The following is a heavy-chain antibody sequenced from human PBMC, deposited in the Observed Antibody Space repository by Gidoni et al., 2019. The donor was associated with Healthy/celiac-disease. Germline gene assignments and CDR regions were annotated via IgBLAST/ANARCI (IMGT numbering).Heavy chain of an antibody. V-gene: IGHV3-23*04. CDR3: AGGYSYGLRLDFDY. CDR1: GFTFSSYA. D-gene: IGHD5-18*01. J-gene: IGHJ4*02. CDR2: ISGSCGST. Sequence: EVQLVESGGGLVQPGGSLRLSCASSGFTFSSYAMSWVRQAPGKVLECVSAISGSCGSTYYADAVKGRFTISRDNSKNTLYLQMNSLRAEDTAVYYCAGGYSYGLRLDFDYWGQGTLVTVSS.